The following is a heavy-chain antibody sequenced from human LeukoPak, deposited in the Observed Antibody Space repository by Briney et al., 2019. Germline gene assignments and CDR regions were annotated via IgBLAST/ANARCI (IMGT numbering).Heavy chain of an antibody. CDR2: INHSGST. CDR1: GGSFSGYY. D-gene: IGHD3-10*01. CDR3: ARGWYGRAFDI. J-gene: IGHJ3*02. Sequence: PSETLSLTCAVYGGSFSGYYWSWTRQPPGKGLEWIGEINHSGSTNYNPSLKSRVTISVDTSKNQFSLKLSSVTAADTAVYYCARGWYGRAFDIWGQGTMVTVSS. V-gene: IGHV4-34*01.